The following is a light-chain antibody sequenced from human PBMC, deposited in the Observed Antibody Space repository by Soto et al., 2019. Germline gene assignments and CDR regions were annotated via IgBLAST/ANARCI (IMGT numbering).Light chain of an antibody. CDR2: KAS. CDR1: QSISTW. CDR3: QQYYTYPWT. V-gene: IGKV1-5*03. J-gene: IGKJ1*01. Sequence: DVQMTQSPSSLSAFVGDRVTITCRASQSISTWLAWYQQRPGKAPKLLIYKASNLESGVPSRFSGSGSGTELTLTISSLHPDDFATYYSQQYYTYPWTFGPGTKVDI.